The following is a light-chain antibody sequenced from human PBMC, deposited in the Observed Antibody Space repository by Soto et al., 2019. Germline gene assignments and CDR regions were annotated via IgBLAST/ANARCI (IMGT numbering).Light chain of an antibody. V-gene: IGKV3-20*01. J-gene: IGKJ1*01. CDR1: HTISRSY. Sequence: EVVLRQPPGTLSLYPGERASVSCRASHTISRSYLSWYQQKPGQAPRLLMYGISRRATGIPDRFSGSGSGTDFTLTITRLEPEDFAVYYCQQYVTSSPRTFGQGTKVDIK. CDR2: GIS. CDR3: QQYVTSSPRT.